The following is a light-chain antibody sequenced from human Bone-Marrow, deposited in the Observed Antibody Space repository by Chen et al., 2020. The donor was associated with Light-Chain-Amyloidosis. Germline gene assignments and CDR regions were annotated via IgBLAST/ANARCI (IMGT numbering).Light chain of an antibody. CDR2: EDS. V-gene: IGLV3-10*01. Sequence: SYALTQPPSVSVSPGQTARITCSGNVLPRKYAYWYQQKSGQAPVLVIYEDSKRPSGIPERFSGSSSGTMATFTISGAQVEDEADYYCYSTDGGGDHRGVFGGGTKLTVL. CDR1: VLPRKY. J-gene: IGLJ3*02. CDR3: YSTDGGGDHRGV.